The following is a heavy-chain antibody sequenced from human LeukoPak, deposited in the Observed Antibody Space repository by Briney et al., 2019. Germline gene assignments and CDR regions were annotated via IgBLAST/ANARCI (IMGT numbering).Heavy chain of an antibody. CDR1: GFTFSDYY. D-gene: IGHD5-18*01. CDR2: ISSSGSTI. J-gene: IGHJ4*02. Sequence: GSLRLSCAASGFTFSDYYMSWIRQAPGKGLEWVSYISSSGSTIYYADSVKGRFTISRDNAKNSLYLQMNSLRAEDTAVYYCATPVDTAMATPFDYWGQGTLVTVSS. V-gene: IGHV3-11*04. CDR3: ATPVDTAMATPFDY.